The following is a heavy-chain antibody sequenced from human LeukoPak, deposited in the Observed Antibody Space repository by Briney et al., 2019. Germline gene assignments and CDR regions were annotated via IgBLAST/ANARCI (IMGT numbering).Heavy chain of an antibody. CDR3: ARSGYAFDY. CDR1: GLTFSNSA. CDR2: ISVGSDVI. J-gene: IGHJ4*02. V-gene: IGHV3-21*01. D-gene: IGHD5-12*01. Sequence: GGSLRLSCAVSGLTFSNSAMSWVRQAPGKGLEWVSAISVGSDVIYYADSVKGRFTISRDNAKNSLYLQMNSLRAEDTAVYYCARSGYAFDYWGQGALVTVSS.